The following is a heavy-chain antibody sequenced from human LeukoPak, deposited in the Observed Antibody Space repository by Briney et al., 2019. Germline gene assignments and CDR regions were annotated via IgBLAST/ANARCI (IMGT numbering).Heavy chain of an antibody. Sequence: PGGSLRLSCAASGITFRSYNMNWVRQAPGKGLEWVSYISSSSSTIYYADSVKGRFTISRDNAENSLYLQVNSLRAEDTAVYYCARVGSIAAAGTPDYWGQGTLVTVSS. CDR1: GITFRSYN. J-gene: IGHJ4*02. CDR3: ARVGSIAAAGTPDY. V-gene: IGHV3-48*04. CDR2: ISSSSSTI. D-gene: IGHD6-13*01.